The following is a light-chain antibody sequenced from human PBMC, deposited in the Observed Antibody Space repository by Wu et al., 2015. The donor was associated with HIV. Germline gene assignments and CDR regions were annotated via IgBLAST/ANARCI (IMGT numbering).Light chain of an antibody. CDR3: QQYGSSPYS. J-gene: IGKJ2*03. V-gene: IGKV3-20*01. CDR1: QSVRSDY. Sequence: EIVLTQSPGTLSLSPGERATLSCRASQSVRSDYLGWYQQRPGQAPRLLIYGASSRVTGIPDRFSGSGSGTDFTLTISRLEPEDFAVYYCQQYGSSPYSFGQGTKVKIK. CDR2: GAS.